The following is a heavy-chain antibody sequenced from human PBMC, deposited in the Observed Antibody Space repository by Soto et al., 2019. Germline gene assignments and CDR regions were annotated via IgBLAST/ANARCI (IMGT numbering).Heavy chain of an antibody. CDR2: ITPIFGTA. CDR1: GGTFSSYA. Sequence: SVKVSCKASGGTFSSYAISWVRQAPGQGLEWMGGITPIFGTANYAQKFQGRVTITADESTSTAYMELSSLRSEDTAVYYCARDPPYYYDSSGPFDIWGQGTMVTV. D-gene: IGHD3-22*01. J-gene: IGHJ3*02. V-gene: IGHV1-69*13. CDR3: ARDPPYYYDSSGPFDI.